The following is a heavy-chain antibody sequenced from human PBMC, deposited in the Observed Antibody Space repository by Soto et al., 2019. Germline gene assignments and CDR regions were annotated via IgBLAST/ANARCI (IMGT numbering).Heavy chain of an antibody. CDR1: GYTFASYG. J-gene: IGHJ4*02. Sequence: QVKLVQSGAEVKKPGASVKVSCEVSGYTFASYGISWARQAPGQGLEWMGWINTYNGNINYAQKFQGRVTMTTDTSTSTAYLELRSLRSDETALYYCAIERGGYKYFDYWCQGTLVTVSS. CDR2: INTYNGNI. CDR3: AIERGGYKYFDY. D-gene: IGHD1-26*01. V-gene: IGHV1-18*01.